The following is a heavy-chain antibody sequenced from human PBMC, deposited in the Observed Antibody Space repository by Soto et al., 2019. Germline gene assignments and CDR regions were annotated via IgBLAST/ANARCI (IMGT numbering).Heavy chain of an antibody. CDR1: GYTFISYA. CDR3: ASRYSGYQYYYYGMDV. V-gene: IGHV1-3*01. CDR2: INAGNGNT. J-gene: IGHJ6*02. Sequence: ASVKVSCKASGYTFISYAMHWVRQAPGKRREWMGWINAGNGNTKYSQKFQGRVTITRDTSASTAYMELSSLISEDTAVYYCASRYSGYQYYYYGMDVWGQGTTVTVSS. D-gene: IGHD5-12*01.